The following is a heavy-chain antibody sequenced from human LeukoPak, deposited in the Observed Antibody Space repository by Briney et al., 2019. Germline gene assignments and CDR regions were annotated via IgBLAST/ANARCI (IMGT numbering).Heavy chain of an antibody. V-gene: IGHV3-30-3*01. CDR3: ARDRLAPPGVYWFDP. J-gene: IGHJ5*02. CDR1: GFTFSTYA. CDR2: ISSDGNHK. Sequence: GGSLRLSCAASGFTFSTYAMHWVRQAPGKGLEWVAAISSDGNHKHFADSVKGRFTISRDNSKNTVYLQMSSLRAEDTAAYYCARDRLAPPGVYWFDPWGQGTLVTVSS. D-gene: IGHD6-13*01.